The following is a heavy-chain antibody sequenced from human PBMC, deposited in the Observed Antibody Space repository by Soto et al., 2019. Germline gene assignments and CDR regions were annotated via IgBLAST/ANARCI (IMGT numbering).Heavy chain of an antibody. D-gene: IGHD4-4*01. CDR3: ASYSNYLLSAFDI. CDR2: IYYSGST. CDR1: GGSISSGDYY. V-gene: IGHV4-30-4*01. J-gene: IGHJ3*02. Sequence: QVQLQESGPGLVKPSQTLSLTCTVSGGSISSGDYYWSWIRQPPGKGLEWIGYIYYSGSTYYNPSLKRRVTIAVDTSKNQFSLKLSSVPAADTAVYYCASYSNYLLSAFDIWGQGTMVTVSS.